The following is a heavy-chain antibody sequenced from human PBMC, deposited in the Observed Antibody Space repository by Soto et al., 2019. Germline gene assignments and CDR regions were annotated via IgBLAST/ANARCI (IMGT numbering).Heavy chain of an antibody. J-gene: IGHJ2*01. CDR2: IYYSGST. D-gene: IGHD3-16*02. Sequence: QLQLQESGPGLVKPSETLSLTCTVSGGSISSSSYYWGWIRQPPGKGLEWIGSIYYSGSTYYNPSLKSRVTISVDTSKNQFSLKLSSVTAADTAVYYCARLAYDYIWGSYRSGGYFDLWGRGTLVTVSS. CDR1: GGSISSSSYY. V-gene: IGHV4-39*01. CDR3: ARLAYDYIWGSYRSGGYFDL.